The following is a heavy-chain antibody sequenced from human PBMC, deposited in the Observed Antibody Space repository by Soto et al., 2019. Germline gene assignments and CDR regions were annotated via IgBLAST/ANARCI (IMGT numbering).Heavy chain of an antibody. D-gene: IGHD6-6*01. CDR3: AILSSSSAY. CDR2: INHSGST. V-gene: IGHV4-34*01. CDR1: GGSFSGYY. J-gene: IGHJ4*02. Sequence: SETLSLTCAVYGGSFSGYYWSWIRQPPGKGLEWTGEINHSGSTNYNPSLKSRVTISVDTSKNQFSLKLSSVTAADTAVYYCAILSSSSAYWGQGTLVTVSS.